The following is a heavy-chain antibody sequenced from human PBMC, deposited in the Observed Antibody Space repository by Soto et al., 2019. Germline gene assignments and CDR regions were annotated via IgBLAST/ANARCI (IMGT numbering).Heavy chain of an antibody. CDR3: ARDKRGYSGYDANYYYSGMDV. Sequence: ASVKVSCKASGYTFTGYYMHWVRQAPGQGLEWMGWINPNSGGTNYAQKFQGWVTMTRDTSISTAYMELSRLRSDDTAVYYCARDKRGYSGYDANYYYSGMDVWGQGTTVTVSS. D-gene: IGHD5-12*01. J-gene: IGHJ6*02. CDR1: GYTFTGYY. V-gene: IGHV1-2*04. CDR2: INPNSGGT.